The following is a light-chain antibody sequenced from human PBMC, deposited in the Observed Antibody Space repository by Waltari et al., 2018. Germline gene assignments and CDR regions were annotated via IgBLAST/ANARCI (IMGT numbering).Light chain of an antibody. V-gene: IGKV3-20*01. CDR1: QSVTSIS. J-gene: IGKJ4*01. CDR3: QQYDGEVVT. Sequence: IVLTQSPGTLSLSPGESATLSGRASQSVTSISLTWYQQKLGQAPRLLIYGTSSSATGIPDRFSGSGSGTDFTLTISRLEPENFAVYYCQQYDGEVVTFGGGTKVEI. CDR2: GTS.